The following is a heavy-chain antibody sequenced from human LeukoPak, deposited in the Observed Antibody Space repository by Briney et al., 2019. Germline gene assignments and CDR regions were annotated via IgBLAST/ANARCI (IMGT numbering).Heavy chain of an antibody. CDR3: ARQITGYFDS. CDR2: INPNNSDI. CDR1: GYTFSGYY. Sequence: ASVKVSCKASGYTFSGYYMHWVRQAPGQGLEWMGWINPNNSDINYAQKFQGRVTMTRDTSISTAYMELSRLTSDDTAVYYSARQITGYFDSWGQGTLVTVSS. D-gene: IGHD3-9*01. J-gene: IGHJ4*02. V-gene: IGHV1-2*02.